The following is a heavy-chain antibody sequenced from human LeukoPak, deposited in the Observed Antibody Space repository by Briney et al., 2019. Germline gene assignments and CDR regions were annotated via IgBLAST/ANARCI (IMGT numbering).Heavy chain of an antibody. Sequence: GASVKVSCKGSGYTLSNHAFSWVRQAPGQGLEWMGGIIPIFGTANYAQKFQGRVTITADESTSTAYMELSSLRSEDTAVYYCARALVGAFDYWGQGTLVTVSS. J-gene: IGHJ4*02. D-gene: IGHD1-26*01. CDR3: ARALVGAFDY. CDR2: IIPIFGTA. CDR1: GYTLSNHA. V-gene: IGHV1-69*13.